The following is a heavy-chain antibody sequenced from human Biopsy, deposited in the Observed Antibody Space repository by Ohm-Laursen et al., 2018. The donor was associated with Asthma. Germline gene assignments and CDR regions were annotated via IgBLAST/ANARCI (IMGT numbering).Heavy chain of an antibody. CDR3: ARKAGSCISRTCYSLDF. CDR1: GGTFNTYV. V-gene: IGHV1-69*01. Sequence: SSVKVSCKPLGGTFNTYVIGWVRQAPGQGLEWMGGIYSVFGTTTYPQKFQDRVTITADDSTSTVYMELSSLRSEDTAVYYCARKAGSCISRTCYSLDFWGQGTLVTVSS. J-gene: IGHJ4*02. CDR2: IYSVFGTT. D-gene: IGHD2-2*01.